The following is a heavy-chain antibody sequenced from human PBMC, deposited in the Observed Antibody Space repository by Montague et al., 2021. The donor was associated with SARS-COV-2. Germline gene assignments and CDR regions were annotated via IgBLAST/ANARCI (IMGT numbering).Heavy chain of an antibody. Sequence: TLSLTCTVSGGSISSGSYYWSWIRQPAGKGLEWIGRIYTSGSTNYNPSLKSRVTISVDTSKNQFSLKLSSVTAADTAVYYCSRGVFRYFDWTSPFDFWGQGTLVTVSS. CDR2: IYTSGST. J-gene: IGHJ4*02. CDR3: SRGVFRYFDWTSPFDF. D-gene: IGHD3-9*01. CDR1: GGSISSGSYY. V-gene: IGHV4-61*02.